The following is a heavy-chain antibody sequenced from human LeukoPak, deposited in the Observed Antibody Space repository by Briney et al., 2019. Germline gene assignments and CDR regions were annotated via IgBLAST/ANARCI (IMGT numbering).Heavy chain of an antibody. J-gene: IGHJ3*01. Sequence: PSETLSLTCTVSGGSISSYYWSWIRQPAGKGLEWIGRIYTSGSTNYNPSLKSRVTMSVDTSKNQFPLKLSSVTAADTAVYYCGRNTPYGANADVFDFGPRGKWSPSF. CDR1: GGSISSYY. CDR2: IYTSGST. CDR3: GRNTPYGANADVFD. V-gene: IGHV4-4*07. D-gene: IGHD4/OR15-4a*01.